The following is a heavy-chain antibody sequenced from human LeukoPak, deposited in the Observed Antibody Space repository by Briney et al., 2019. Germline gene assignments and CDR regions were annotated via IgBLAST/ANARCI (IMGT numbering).Heavy chain of an antibody. CDR3: ARAEKATIFDY. D-gene: IGHD5-24*01. Sequence: GGSLRLSCAASGFTVSSNYMSWVRQAPGRGLEWLSVIYSGGSTYYADSVKGRFTISRDNSKNTLYLQMNSLRAEDTAVYYCARAEKATIFDYWGQGTLVTVSS. V-gene: IGHV3-53*01. CDR1: GFTVSSNY. J-gene: IGHJ4*02. CDR2: IYSGGST.